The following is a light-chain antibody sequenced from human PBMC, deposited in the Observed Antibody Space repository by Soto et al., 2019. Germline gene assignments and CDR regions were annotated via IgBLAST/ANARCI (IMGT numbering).Light chain of an antibody. CDR1: ASNLGGNP. Sequence: QSVLTQSPSVSGTPGQKVSISCSGSASNLGGNPVNWYQHLPGAAPKLLIYTNHQRPSGVPDRFSGSKSGTSASLAISGLRSEDEAIFYCAAWDDSLNAVVFGGGTKVTVL. CDR2: TNH. V-gene: IGLV1-44*01. CDR3: AAWDDSLNAVV. J-gene: IGLJ2*01.